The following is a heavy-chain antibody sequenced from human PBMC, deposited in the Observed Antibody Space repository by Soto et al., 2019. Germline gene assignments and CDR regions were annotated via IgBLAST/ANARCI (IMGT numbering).Heavy chain of an antibody. Sequence: EVQLVEAGGRLVQRGGSLRLSCSGSGFIFGDHVMDWVRQAPGKGLEWVAGMSGRGNSPFFRDSVKGRFTISRDNSKNTVYLEMNNLRDEDSAMYFCARGTHSYSGSHELDAWGLGTLVTVSS. CDR2: MSGRGNSP. J-gene: IGHJ5*02. D-gene: IGHD1-26*01. V-gene: IGHV3-23*04. CDR3: ARGTHSYSGSHELDA. CDR1: GFIFGDHV.